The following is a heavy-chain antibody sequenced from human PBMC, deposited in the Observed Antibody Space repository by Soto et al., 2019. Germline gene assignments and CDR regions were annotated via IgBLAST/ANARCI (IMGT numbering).Heavy chain of an antibody. J-gene: IGHJ4*02. CDR1: GGSISSYY. Sequence: PSETLSLTCTVSGGSISSYYWTWIRQPPGKGLEWIGYIYDSGTTNYNPSLKSRVTISVDTPKSQLSLKLSSLTAADTGVYYCARGGGRLDYWGQGTLVTVSS. D-gene: IGHD2-15*01. V-gene: IGHV4-59*01. CDR2: IYDSGTT. CDR3: ARGGGRLDY.